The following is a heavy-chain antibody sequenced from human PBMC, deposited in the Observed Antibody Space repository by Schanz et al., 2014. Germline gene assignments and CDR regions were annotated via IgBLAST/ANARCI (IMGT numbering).Heavy chain of an antibody. J-gene: IGHJ3*02. Sequence: QLMQSGSEARKPGASVKVSCKASGYIFGSHGMTWVRQAPGQGPELMGWINAHTGNTQYAQKFQGRVNLTRDTVTTTVHLELTRLRTDDTPIYYCARVHIATYHYNSPGAFDIWGQGTRVTVSS. CDR1: GYIFGSHG. CDR3: ARVHIATYHYNSPGAFDI. D-gene: IGHD3-10*01. V-gene: IGHV1-18*01. CDR2: INAHTGNT.